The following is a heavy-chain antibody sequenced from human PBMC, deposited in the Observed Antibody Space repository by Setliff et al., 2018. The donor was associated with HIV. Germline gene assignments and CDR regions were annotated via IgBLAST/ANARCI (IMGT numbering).Heavy chain of an antibody. V-gene: IGHV1-18*04. CDR1: GYTFTAYF. Sequence: ASVKVSCKTAGYTFTAYFLQWVRQAPGQGLEWVGWINIYTGDRTYADNFQYRVTMTTDTSTSTAYMELRSLRSDDTAVYYRARSSGGPFDYWGQGTLVTVSS. D-gene: IGHD6-19*01. CDR3: ARSSGGPFDY. J-gene: IGHJ4*02. CDR2: INIYTGDR.